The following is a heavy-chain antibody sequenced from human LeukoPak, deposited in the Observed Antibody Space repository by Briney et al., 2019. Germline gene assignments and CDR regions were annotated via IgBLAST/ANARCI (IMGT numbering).Heavy chain of an antibody. V-gene: IGHV4-61*02. CDR1: GGSISSGSYY. J-gene: IGHJ6*03. Sequence: SETLSLTCTVSGGSISSGSYYWSWIRQPAGKGLEWIGRIYTSGSTNYNPSLESRVTISVDTSKNQFSLKLSSVTAADTAVYYCARLGYDFWSGYYTGAPYYYYYYMDVWGKGTTVTVSS. CDR2: IYTSGST. D-gene: IGHD3-3*01. CDR3: ARLGYDFWSGYYTGAPYYYYYYMDV.